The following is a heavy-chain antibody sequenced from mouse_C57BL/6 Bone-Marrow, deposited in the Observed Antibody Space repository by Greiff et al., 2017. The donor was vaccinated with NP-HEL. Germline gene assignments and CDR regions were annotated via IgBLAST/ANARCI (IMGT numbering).Heavy chain of an antibody. CDR2: IYPGNSDT. V-gene: IGHV1-5*01. Sequence: VQLQQSGTVLARPGASVKMSCKTSGYTFTSYWMHWVKQRPGQGLEWIGAIYPGNSDTRYNQKFKDKAKLTAVTSASTAYMELSSLTNEDSAVYYCTRLRGLRRYARDDRGQVTSVTVSS. D-gene: IGHD2-4*01. J-gene: IGHJ4*01. CDR3: TRLRGLRRYARDD. CDR1: GYTFTSYW.